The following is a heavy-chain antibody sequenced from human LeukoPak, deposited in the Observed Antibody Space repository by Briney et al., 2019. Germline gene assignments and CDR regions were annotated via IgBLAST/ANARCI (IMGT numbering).Heavy chain of an antibody. V-gene: IGHV4-39*01. CDR1: GGSTSSSSYY. CDR2: IYYSGST. D-gene: IGHD3-9*01. Sequence: PSETLSLTCTVSGGSTSSSSYYWGWIRQPPGKGLEWIGSIYYSGSTYYNPSLKSRVTISVDTSKNQLSLKLSSVTAADTAVYYCARSYYDILTGYYFDAFDIWGQGTMVTVSS. J-gene: IGHJ3*02. CDR3: ARSYYDILTGYYFDAFDI.